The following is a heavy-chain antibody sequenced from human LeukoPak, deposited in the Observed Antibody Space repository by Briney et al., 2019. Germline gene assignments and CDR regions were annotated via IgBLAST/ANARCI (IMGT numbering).Heavy chain of an antibody. CDR1: GFTFSSYW. Sequence: GGSLRLSCAASGFTFSSYWMSWVRQAPGKGLEWVANIKQDGSEKYYVDSVKGRFTISRDNAKNSLYLQMNSLRAEDTAVYYCARECGSCYAWDAFDIWGLGTMVTVSS. J-gene: IGHJ3*02. D-gene: IGHD2-15*01. CDR3: ARECGSCYAWDAFDI. CDR2: IKQDGSEK. V-gene: IGHV3-7*01.